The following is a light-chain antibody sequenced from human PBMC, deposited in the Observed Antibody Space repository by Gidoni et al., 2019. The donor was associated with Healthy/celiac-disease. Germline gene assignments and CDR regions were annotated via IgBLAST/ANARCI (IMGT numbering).Light chain of an antibody. CDR1: SSDVGSYNL. Sequence: QPALTQPASVSGSPGQSTPISCTGTSSDVGSYNLVSWYQQHPGKAPKLMIYEGSKRPSGVSNRFSGSKSGNTASLTISGLQAEDEADYYCCSYAGSSTFNVVFGGGTKLTVL. V-gene: IGLV2-23*03. CDR2: EGS. CDR3: CSYAGSSTFNVV. J-gene: IGLJ2*01.